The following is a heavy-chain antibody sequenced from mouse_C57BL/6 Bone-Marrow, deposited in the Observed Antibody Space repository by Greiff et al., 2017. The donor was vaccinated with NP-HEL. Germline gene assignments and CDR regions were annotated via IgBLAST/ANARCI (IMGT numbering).Heavy chain of an antibody. D-gene: IGHD2-1*01. CDR3: ARDRQGNFLWYLDV. Sequence: EVKLMESGGGLVKPGGSLKLSCAASGFTFSSYAMSWVRQTPEKRLEWVATISDGGSYTYYPDNVKGRFTISRDNATNNLYLQMSHLKYEDTSMYYCARDRQGNFLWYLDVWGTGTTVTVSS. J-gene: IGHJ1*03. CDR2: ISDGGSYT. CDR1: GFTFSSYA. V-gene: IGHV5-4*01.